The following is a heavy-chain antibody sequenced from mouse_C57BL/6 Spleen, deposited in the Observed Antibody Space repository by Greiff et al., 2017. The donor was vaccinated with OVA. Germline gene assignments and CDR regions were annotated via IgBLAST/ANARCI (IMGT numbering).Heavy chain of an antibody. CDR1: GYAFSSSW. J-gene: IGHJ2*01. V-gene: IGHV1-82*01. Sequence: QVQLQQSGPELVKPGASVKISCKASGYAFSSSWMNWVKQRPGKGLEWIGRIYPGDGDTNYNGKFKGKATLTADKSSSTAYMQLSSLTSEDSAVYFCAIYDGYSTFYYFDYWGQGTTLTVSS. CDR2: IYPGDGDT. CDR3: AIYDGYSTFYYFDY. D-gene: IGHD2-3*01.